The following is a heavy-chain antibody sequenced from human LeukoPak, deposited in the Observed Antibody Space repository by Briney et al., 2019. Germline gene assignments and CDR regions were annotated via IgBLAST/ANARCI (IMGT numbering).Heavy chain of an antibody. D-gene: IGHD5-24*01. CDR3: AGDSRRRDGYNFCFDP. V-gene: IGHV4-39*07. CDR2: IYDSGST. CDR1: GGSIRSSYYY. J-gene: IGHJ5*02. Sequence: KPSETLSLTCTVSGGSIRSSYYYWGWIRQPPGKGLEWIGSIYDSGSTYYNPSLKSRVTISVDTSKNQFSLKLTSVTAADTAMYYCAGDSRRRDGYNFCFDPWGQGTLVTVSS.